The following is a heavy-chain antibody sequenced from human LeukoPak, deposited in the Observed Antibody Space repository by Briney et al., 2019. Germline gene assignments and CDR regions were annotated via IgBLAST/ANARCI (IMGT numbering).Heavy chain of an antibody. CDR2: IYYSGST. CDR1: GGSISSYY. J-gene: IGHJ4*02. CDR3: ARAMSSGYFDWFN. Sequence: SETLSLTCTVSGGSISSYYWSWIRQPPGKGLEWIGYIYYSGSTNYNPSLKSRVTISVNTSKKQFSLKLSSVTAADTAVYYCARAMSSGYFDWFNWGQGTLVTVSS. D-gene: IGHD3-9*01. V-gene: IGHV4-59*01.